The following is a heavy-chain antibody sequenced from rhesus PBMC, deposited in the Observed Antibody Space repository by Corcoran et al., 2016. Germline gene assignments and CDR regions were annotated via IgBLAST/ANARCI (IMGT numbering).Heavy chain of an antibody. V-gene: IGHV4-73*01. Sequence: QVKLQQWGEGLVNPSETLSITCAVYVGSISGYYSCNWIRPPPGTGLGWLGYIYGNSASTNYNPSLKNRVTISKDTSKNQFALKLNSVTAADSAVYYCARGGEGGLINPYYGLDSWGQGVVVTVSS. CDR3: ARGGEGGLINPYYGLDS. J-gene: IGHJ6*01. D-gene: IGHD3-22*01. CDR1: VGSISGYYS. CDR2: IYGNSAST.